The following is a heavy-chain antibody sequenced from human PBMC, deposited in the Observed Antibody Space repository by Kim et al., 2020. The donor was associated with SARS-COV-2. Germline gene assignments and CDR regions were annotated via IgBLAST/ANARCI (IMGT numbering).Heavy chain of an antibody. Sequence: SETLSLTCAVYGGSFSGYYWSWIRQPPGKGLEWIGEINHSGSTNYNPSIKSRVTISVDTSKNQFSLKLSSVTAADTAVYYCARGLRLRYDSSCKVPGYWGQGTLVTVSS. CDR3: ARGLRLRYDSSCKVPGY. V-gene: IGHV4-34*01. J-gene: IGHJ4*02. D-gene: IGHD3-22*01. CDR2: INHSGST. CDR1: GGSFSGYY.